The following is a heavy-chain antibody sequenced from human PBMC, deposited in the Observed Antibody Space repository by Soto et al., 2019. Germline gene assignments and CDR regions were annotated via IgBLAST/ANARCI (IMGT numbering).Heavy chain of an antibody. CDR2: ISYDGNRK. CDR1: GFTFSSYG. Sequence: QVQLVESGGGVVQPGRSLRLSCAASGFTFSSYGMHWARQAPGEGLEWVAVISYDGNRKYYADSVKGRFTISRYFSKNTVDLHMNSLRVEDTAVYFCARKGYGGRWSLDYWGQGILVTVSS. V-gene: IGHV3-30*03. CDR3: ARKGYGGRWSLDY. J-gene: IGHJ4*02. D-gene: IGHD2-15*01.